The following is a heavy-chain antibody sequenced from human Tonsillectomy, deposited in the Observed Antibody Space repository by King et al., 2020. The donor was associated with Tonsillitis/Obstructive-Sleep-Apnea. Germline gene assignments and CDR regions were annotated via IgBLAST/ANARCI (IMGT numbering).Heavy chain of an antibody. V-gene: IGHV3-43*02. CDR2: ISVDGGSK. CDR3: AKGNGYSNCDAFDI. J-gene: IGHJ3*02. Sequence: VQLVESGGGVVQPGGSLRLSCAASGFTFDDYAMHWVRQAPGKGLEWGSLISVDGGSKYYADSVKGRFTISRDNIKKSLYLQMNSLRTEDTALYYCAKGNGYSNCDAFDIWGQGTMVTVSS. D-gene: IGHD4-11*01. CDR1: GFTFDDYA.